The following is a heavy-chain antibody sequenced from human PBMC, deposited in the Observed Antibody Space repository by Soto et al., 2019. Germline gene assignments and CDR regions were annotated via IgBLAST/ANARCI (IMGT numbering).Heavy chain of an antibody. CDR2: INNDGSGT. Sequence: GVSLRLSFAASGFTFTNYWMHWVRQAPGKGLVWVSRINNDGSGTSYADSVKGRFTISRDNAKNTLYLQMNSLGVEDTAVYYCGSVFEYWGQGTLVTVSS. V-gene: IGHV3-74*01. CDR1: GFTFTNYW. J-gene: IGHJ4*02. CDR3: GSVFEY.